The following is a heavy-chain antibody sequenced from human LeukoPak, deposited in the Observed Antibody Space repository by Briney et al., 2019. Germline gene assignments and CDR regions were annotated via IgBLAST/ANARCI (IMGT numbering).Heavy chain of an antibody. V-gene: IGHV1-18*01. CDR3: ARGNEYSSSYYMDV. Sequence: ASVKVSCKASGYTFTSYGVSWVRQAPGQGLEWMGWIGGYSGNTNYAQKLQGRVTMTTDTSTRTAYMELRSLTSDDTAVYYCARGNEYSSSYYMDVWGKGTTVTVSS. J-gene: IGHJ6*03. CDR1: GYTFTSYG. CDR2: IGGYSGNT. D-gene: IGHD6-6*01.